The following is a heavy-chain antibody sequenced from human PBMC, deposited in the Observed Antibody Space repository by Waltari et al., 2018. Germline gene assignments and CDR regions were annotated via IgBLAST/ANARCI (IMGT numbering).Heavy chain of an antibody. J-gene: IGHJ4*02. CDR3: ARDGELYCSSTSCYYFDH. CDR2: ISSDGRTK. V-gene: IGHV3-30*04. Sequence: QGQLVESGGGGVQPGRSLRLACAASGVTFISSTMHCVAQAPGTGLEWVAVISSDGRTKYHAASVQCRFTLSRDNSKNTLYLQINSLRTEATAVYYCARDGELYCSSTSCYYFDHWGQGPLVTVSS. D-gene: IGHD2-2*01. CDR1: GVTFISST.